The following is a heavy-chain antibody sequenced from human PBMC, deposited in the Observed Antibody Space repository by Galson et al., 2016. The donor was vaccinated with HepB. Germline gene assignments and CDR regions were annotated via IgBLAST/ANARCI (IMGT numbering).Heavy chain of an antibody. J-gene: IGHJ5*02. V-gene: IGHV4-31*03. CDR3: ARDCRSDCSMGLVPAGFDL. D-gene: IGHD4-11*01. CDR1: GDSISSGSYY. CDR2: IYYSGST. Sequence: TLSLTCNVSGDSISSGSYYWTWIRQHPGKGLEWIGYIYYSGSTYYNPTLKSRVTISLDTSKNQFSLKLTSVTAADTAVYYCARDCRSDCSMGLVPAGFDLWGPGTLVTVSS.